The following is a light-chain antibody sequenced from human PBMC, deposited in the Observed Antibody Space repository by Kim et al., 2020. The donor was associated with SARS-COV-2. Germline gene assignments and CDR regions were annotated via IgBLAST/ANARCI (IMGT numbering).Light chain of an antibody. CDR1: QSISTT. CDR3: QQYNKWPRT. V-gene: IGKV3-15*01. J-gene: IGKJ1*01. CDR2: GAS. Sequence: EIVMTQSPATLSVSPGERATLSCRASQSISTTLAWYQQKPGQAPRLLIYGASTRATGIPARFSGSGSGTEFTLTISSLQSEDFAVYHCQQYNKWPRTFGQGTKVDIK.